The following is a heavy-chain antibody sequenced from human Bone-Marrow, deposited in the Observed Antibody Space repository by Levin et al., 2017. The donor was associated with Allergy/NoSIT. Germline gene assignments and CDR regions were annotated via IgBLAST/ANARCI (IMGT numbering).Heavy chain of an antibody. CDR1: GFRFNTFA. V-gene: IGHV3-30*04. J-gene: IGHJ4*02. CDR3: ARDFGDQGMYYLVY. Sequence: GESLKISCAASGFRFNTFALHWVRQPPGKGLQWVAAISFNGNNDHYADSVKGRFTISRDNSKNTLYLQMDNVREDDSGVYFCARDFGDQGMYYLVYWGQGSLVIVAA. CDR2: ISFNGNND. D-gene: IGHD3-16*01.